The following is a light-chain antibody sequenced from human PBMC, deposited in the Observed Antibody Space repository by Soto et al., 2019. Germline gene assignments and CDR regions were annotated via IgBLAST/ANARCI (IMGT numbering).Light chain of an antibody. CDR2: LEGSGSY. J-gene: IGLJ3*02. V-gene: IGLV4-60*02. CDR3: ETWDGNTRV. Sequence: QSVPTQSSSASASLGSSVKLTCTLSSGHSSYIIAWHQQKPEKDPRYLMKLEGSGSYNKGSGVPDRFSGSSSGADSYLTISNLQFEDAADYYCETWDGNTRVFGGGTKLTVL. CDR1: SGHSSYI.